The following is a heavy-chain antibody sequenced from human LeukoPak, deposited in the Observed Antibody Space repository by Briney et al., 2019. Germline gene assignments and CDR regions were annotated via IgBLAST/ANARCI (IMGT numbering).Heavy chain of an antibody. CDR3: ASDLYGGNPRGFDY. D-gene: IGHD4-23*01. CDR2: ISSSSSYI. Sequence: GGSLRLACAASGFTFSSYSMNWVRQAPGKGLEWVSSISSSSSYIYYADSVKGRFTISRDNAKNSLYLQMNSLRAEDTAVYYCASDLYGGNPRGFDYWGQGTLVTVSS. CDR1: GFTFSSYS. V-gene: IGHV3-21*01. J-gene: IGHJ4*02.